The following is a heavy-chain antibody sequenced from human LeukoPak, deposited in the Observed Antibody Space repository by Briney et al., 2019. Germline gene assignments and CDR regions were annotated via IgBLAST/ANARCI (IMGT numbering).Heavy chain of an antibody. CDR3: ANRGTGTDVY. CDR2: IISSSSYM. Sequence: KSGGSLRLSCAASGFTFSSSTMNWVRQAPGKGLEWVSSIISSSSYMYYADSVKGRFTISRDNSKNTVYLQMNSLRAEDTAVYYCANRGTGTDVYWGQGTLVTVSS. J-gene: IGHJ4*02. CDR1: GFTFSSST. D-gene: IGHD1-1*01. V-gene: IGHV3-21*04.